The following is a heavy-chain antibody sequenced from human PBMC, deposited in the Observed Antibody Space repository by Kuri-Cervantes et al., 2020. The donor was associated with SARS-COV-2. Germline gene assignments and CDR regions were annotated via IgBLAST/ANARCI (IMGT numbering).Heavy chain of an antibody. D-gene: IGHD3-22*01. CDR3: ARGSRDLGITMIES. Sequence: ESLKISCTVSGGSISSSSYYWGWIRQPPGKGLEWIGSIYYSGSTNYHPSLKGRVTISVDTSRNQFSLKLSSVTAADTAVYYCARGSRDLGITMIESWGQGTLVTVSS. CDR2: IYYSGST. V-gene: IGHV4-39*07. CDR1: GGSISSSSYY. J-gene: IGHJ4*02.